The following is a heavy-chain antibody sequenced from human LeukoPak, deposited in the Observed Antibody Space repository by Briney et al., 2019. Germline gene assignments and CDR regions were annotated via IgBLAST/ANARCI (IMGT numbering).Heavy chain of an antibody. CDR3: ARVGSGWLLNYYFDY. D-gene: IGHD6-19*01. J-gene: IGHJ4*02. CDR2: IIPIFGTA. V-gene: IGHV1-69*06. CDR1: GGTFSSYA. Sequence: SVKVSCTASGGTFSSYAISWVRQAPGQGLEWMGGIIPIFGTANYAQKFQGRVTITADKSTSTAYMELSSLRSEDTAVYYCARVGSGWLLNYYFDYWGQGTLVTVSS.